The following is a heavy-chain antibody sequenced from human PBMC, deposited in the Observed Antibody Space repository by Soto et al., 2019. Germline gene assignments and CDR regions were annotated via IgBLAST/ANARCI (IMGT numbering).Heavy chain of an antibody. CDR2: IYHSGST. Sequence: PSETLSLTCAVSGYSISSGYYWGWIRQPPGKGLEWIGSIYHSGSTYYNPSLKSRVTISVDTSKNQFSLKLSSVTAADTAVYYCASLLRYYDILTGYSAGFGYWGQGTLVTVSS. V-gene: IGHV4-38-2*01. CDR3: ASLLRYYDILTGYSAGFGY. CDR1: GYSISSGYY. J-gene: IGHJ4*02. D-gene: IGHD3-9*01.